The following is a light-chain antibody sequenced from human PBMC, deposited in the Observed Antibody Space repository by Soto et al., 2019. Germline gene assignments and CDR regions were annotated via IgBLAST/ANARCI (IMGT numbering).Light chain of an antibody. Sequence: ILMTQSPATLSVSPGERATLSCRASQSISSTYLTWYHQRPGQAPRLLIYDASRRATGIPDRFSGSGSGTDFSLTISRLEPEDFAVYYCQHYDSARWTFGLGTKVDIK. CDR1: QSISSTY. V-gene: IGKV3-20*01. J-gene: IGKJ1*01. CDR3: QHYDSARWT. CDR2: DAS.